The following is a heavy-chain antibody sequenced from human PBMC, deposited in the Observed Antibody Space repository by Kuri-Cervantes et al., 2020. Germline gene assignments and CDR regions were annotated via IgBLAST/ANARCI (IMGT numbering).Heavy chain of an antibody. CDR1: GGSFSGYY. CDR2: INHSGST. Sequence: SETLSLTCAVYGGSFSGYYWSWIRQPPGKGLEWIGEINHSGSTNYNPSLKSRVTISVDTSKNQFSLKLSSVTAADTAVYYCAREYDVLTDDAFDIWGQGTMVTVSS. D-gene: IGHD3-9*01. V-gene: IGHV4-34*01. CDR3: AREYDVLTDDAFDI. J-gene: IGHJ3*02.